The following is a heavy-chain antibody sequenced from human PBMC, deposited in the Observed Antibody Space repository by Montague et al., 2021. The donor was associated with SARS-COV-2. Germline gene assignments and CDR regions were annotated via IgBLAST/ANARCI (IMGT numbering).Heavy chain of an antibody. CDR1: GFSLSTSGVG. CDR3: AHRPNYGSGSYAFHY. J-gene: IGHJ4*02. Sequence: PALVKPTQTLTLTCTFSGFSLSTSGVGVGWIRQPPGKALEWLALIYWDDDKRYSPSLKSRLTITKDTSKNQVVLTMTNMDPVDTATYYRAHRPNYGSGSYAFHYWGQGILVTASS. CDR2: IYWDDDK. D-gene: IGHD3-10*01. V-gene: IGHV2-5*02.